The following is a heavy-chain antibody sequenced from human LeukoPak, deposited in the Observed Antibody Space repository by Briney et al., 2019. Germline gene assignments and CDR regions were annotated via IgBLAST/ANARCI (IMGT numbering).Heavy chain of an antibody. CDR1: GYRFTSLW. V-gene: IGHV5-51*01. CDR2: IYPADSDI. CDR3: ARQEYCSGGSCYTWFDP. Sequence: GESLKISCEGSGYRFTSLWIAWVRQRPGKGLEWMGIIYPADSDIRYSPSFQGQVTISADKSISTAYLQWSSLKASDTAMYYCARQEYCSGGSCYTWFDPWGQGTLVTVSS. J-gene: IGHJ5*02. D-gene: IGHD2-15*01.